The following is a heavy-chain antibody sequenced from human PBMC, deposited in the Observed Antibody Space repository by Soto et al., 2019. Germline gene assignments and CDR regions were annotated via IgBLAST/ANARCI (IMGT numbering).Heavy chain of an antibody. CDR3: AREMGVIGAPGYTWFDP. CDR1: GYTFSDYY. D-gene: IGHD1-26*01. V-gene: IGHV1-2*02. CDR2: INPSSGGT. J-gene: IGHJ5*02. Sequence: ASVKVSCKASGYTFSDYYVHWVREAPGRGLEWMGWINPSSGGTIYTQRFQGRVTMTRDTSISTVYMELSRLTSDDTAVYYCAREMGVIGAPGYTWFDPWGQGALVTVS.